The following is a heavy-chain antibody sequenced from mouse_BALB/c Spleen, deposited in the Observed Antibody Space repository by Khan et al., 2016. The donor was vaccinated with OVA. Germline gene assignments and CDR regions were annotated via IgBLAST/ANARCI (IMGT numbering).Heavy chain of an antibody. D-gene: IGHD2-14*01. CDR2: IYPGDGDT. Sequence: QVQLKQSGAELARPGASVKLSCTASGYTFTSYWMQWVKQRPGQGLEWIGTIYPGDGDTRYTQKFKGKATLTADQSSSTAYMQLSSLASKDSAAYYCASYRYDYFDYWGQGTTLTVSS. CDR1: GYTFTSYW. V-gene: IGHV1-87*01. CDR3: ASYRYDYFDY. J-gene: IGHJ2*01.